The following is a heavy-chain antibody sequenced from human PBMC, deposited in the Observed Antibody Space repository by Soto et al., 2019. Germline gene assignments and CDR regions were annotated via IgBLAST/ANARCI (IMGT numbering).Heavy chain of an antibody. CDR1: GGSIIITNW. CDR3: ARDLDRYCSVTSCHAMDV. D-gene: IGHD2-15*01. V-gene: IGHV4-4*02. Sequence: ASEPLCLTCVVSGGSIIITNWWAWFRHTPVKGVEWIGEVYHNGTSNYNPSLKGRATISVGTSKDQVSLRLNSVIDADTAVYYCARDLDRYCSVTSCHAMDVWGQGTPVTVSS. J-gene: IGHJ6*02. CDR2: VYHNGTS.